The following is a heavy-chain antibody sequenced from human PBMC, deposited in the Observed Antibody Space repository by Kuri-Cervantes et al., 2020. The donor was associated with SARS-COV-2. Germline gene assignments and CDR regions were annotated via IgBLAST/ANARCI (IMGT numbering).Heavy chain of an antibody. CDR1: GFTFDDYT. Sequence: GESLKISCAASGFTFDDYTMHWVRQAPGKGLEWVSLISWDGGRTYYADSVKARFTISRDNSKNSLYLQMNSLRTEDTALYYCASTERSTTQCYYMDVWGKGTTVTVSS. CDR2: ISWDGGRT. CDR3: ASTERSTTQCYYMDV. J-gene: IGHJ6*03. D-gene: IGHD2-15*01. V-gene: IGHV3-43*01.